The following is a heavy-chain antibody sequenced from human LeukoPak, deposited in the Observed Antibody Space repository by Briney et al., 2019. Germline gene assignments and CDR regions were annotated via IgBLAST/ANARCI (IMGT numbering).Heavy chain of an antibody. D-gene: IGHD1-1*01. Sequence: ASVKVSFTASGYTFTGYYMHWVRQAPGQGLEWMGWINPNSGGTNYAQKFQGRVTMTRDTSISTAYMELSRLRSDDTAVYYCARVGATGTTSPFDYWGQGTLVTVSS. CDR2: INPNSGGT. J-gene: IGHJ4*02. CDR1: GYTFTGYY. V-gene: IGHV1-2*02. CDR3: ARVGATGTTSPFDY.